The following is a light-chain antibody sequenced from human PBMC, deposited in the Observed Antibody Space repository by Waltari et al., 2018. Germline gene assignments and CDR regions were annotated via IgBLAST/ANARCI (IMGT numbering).Light chain of an antibody. Sequence: DIVMTPSPDSLTVSLGERATTNCKSSRTVLYDSNNKNYLAWYQQKPGQPPNLLIYWASTRKSGVPDRFSGSGSGTDFTLTISTLQAEDVAVYYCHQYYNTPYSYGQGTKLEIK. CDR2: WAS. J-gene: IGKJ2*03. CDR1: RTVLYDSNNKNY. CDR3: HQYYNTPYS. V-gene: IGKV4-1*01.